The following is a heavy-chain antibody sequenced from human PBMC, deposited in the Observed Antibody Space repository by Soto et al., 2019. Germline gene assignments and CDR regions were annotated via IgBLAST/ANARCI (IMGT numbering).Heavy chain of an antibody. Sequence: ASVKVSCKASGYTFTNYGISWVRQAPGQGLEWMGWINTYNGSTNHAQKLQGRVTMTTDTSTSTAYMELRSLRSDDTAVYYCARGVGSGTYYNQYNWFYPWGQGTLVTVSS. CDR1: GYTFTNYG. CDR2: INTYNGST. CDR3: ARGVGSGTYYNQYNWFYP. V-gene: IGHV1-18*01. J-gene: IGHJ5*02. D-gene: IGHD3-10*01.